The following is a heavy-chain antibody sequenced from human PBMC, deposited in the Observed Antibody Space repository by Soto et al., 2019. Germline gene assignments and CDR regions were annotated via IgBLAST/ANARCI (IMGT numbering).Heavy chain of an antibody. CDR3: ARERTFRENNHNYMDV. V-gene: IGHV3-33*01. J-gene: IGHJ6*03. CDR2: IWSDGGNE. D-gene: IGHD1-1*01. Sequence: QVQLVESGGGVVQPGGSLRLSCAASEFTFSRHGMHWVRQAPGKGLQWVGVIWSDGGNERYADSVKGRFTISRDNSKNTLYLQMNSLRAEDTAVYYCARERTFRENNHNYMDVWGTGITVTVSS. CDR1: EFTFSRHG.